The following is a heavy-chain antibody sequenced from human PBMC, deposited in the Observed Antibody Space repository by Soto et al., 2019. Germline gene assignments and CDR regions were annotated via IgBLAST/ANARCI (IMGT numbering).Heavy chain of an antibody. CDR2: ISSDGSNE. CDR3: AKPILEHDSYFYNGMDV. J-gene: IGHJ6*02. D-gene: IGHD1-1*01. V-gene: IGHV3-30*18. Sequence: HPGGSLRLSCAASGFNFRTYGMYWVRQAPGKGLEWVAVISSDGSNEYYADSVKGRFTISRQNSKSTVYLQMNSLRAEDTAVYYCAKPILEHDSYFYNGMDVWGQGTTVTVSS. CDR1: GFNFRTYG.